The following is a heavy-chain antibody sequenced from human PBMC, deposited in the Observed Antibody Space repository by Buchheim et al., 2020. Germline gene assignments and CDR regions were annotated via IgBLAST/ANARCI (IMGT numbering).Heavy chain of an antibody. CDR1: GGSISSGGYY. Sequence: QVQLQESGPGLVKPSQTLSLTCTVSGGSISSGGYYWSWIRQHPGKGLEWIGYIYYSGSTYYNPSLKSRVTISVDTSKNQFSLKLSSVTAADTAVYYCARSRREHKNYYDFWSGYYPKYGMDVWGQGTT. CDR3: ARSRREHKNYYDFWSGYYPKYGMDV. V-gene: IGHV4-31*03. J-gene: IGHJ6*02. D-gene: IGHD3-3*01. CDR2: IYYSGST.